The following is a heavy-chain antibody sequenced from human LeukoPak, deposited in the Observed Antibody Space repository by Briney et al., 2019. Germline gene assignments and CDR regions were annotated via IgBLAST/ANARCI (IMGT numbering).Heavy chain of an antibody. CDR3: AKMLIAPLAMIVVVPDAFDI. Sequence: GGSLRLSCAASGFTFSSSAMSWVRLAPGKGLEWVSGISGSDGSTYYADSVKGRFTISRDNSKNTLYLQMNSLRAEDTAVYYCAKMLIAPLAMIVVVPDAFDIWGQGTMVTVSS. CDR1: GFTFSSSA. CDR2: ISGSDGST. D-gene: IGHD3-22*01. J-gene: IGHJ3*02. V-gene: IGHV3-23*01.